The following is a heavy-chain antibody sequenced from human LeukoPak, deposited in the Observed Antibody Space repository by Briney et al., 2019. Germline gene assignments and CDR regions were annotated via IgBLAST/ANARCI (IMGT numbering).Heavy chain of an antibody. CDR2: ISYDGSNK. CDR1: GFTFSSYA. V-gene: IGHV3-30*04. J-gene: IGHJ4*02. Sequence: GRSLRLSCAASGFTFSSYAMHWVRQAPGKGLEWVAVISYDGSNKYYADSVKGRFTISRDNSKNTLYLQMNSLRAEDTAVYYCARDSGGQPDYWGQGTLVTASS. D-gene: IGHD3-10*01. CDR3: ARDSGGQPDY.